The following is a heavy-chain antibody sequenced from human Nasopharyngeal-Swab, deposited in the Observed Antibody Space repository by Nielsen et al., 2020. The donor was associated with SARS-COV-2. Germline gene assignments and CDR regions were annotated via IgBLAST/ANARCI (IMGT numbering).Heavy chain of an antibody. Sequence: GESLKISCAASGFTFSSYAMSWVRQAPGKGLEWVSAISGSGGSTYYADSVKGRFTISRDNSKNTLYPQMNSLRAEDTAVYYCAKERWQYGMDVWGQGTTVTVSS. J-gene: IGHJ6*02. V-gene: IGHV3-23*01. CDR2: ISGSGGST. D-gene: IGHD4-23*01. CDR1: GFTFSSYA. CDR3: AKERWQYGMDV.